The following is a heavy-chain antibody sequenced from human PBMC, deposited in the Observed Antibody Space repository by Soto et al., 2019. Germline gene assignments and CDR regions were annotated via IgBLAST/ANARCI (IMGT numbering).Heavy chain of an antibody. Sequence: QVQLVESGGGVVQPGRSLRLSCAASGFTFSTYAMHWVRQAPGKGLEWVAVISYDGSNKYYADSVKGRFTISRDTSKNTLYLQMNSLRAEDTAVYYCARDKSPYSSGWHNRHFDYWGQGTLVTVSS. CDR2: ISYDGSNK. J-gene: IGHJ4*02. CDR1: GFTFSTYA. CDR3: ARDKSPYSSGWHNRHFDY. V-gene: IGHV3-30-3*01. D-gene: IGHD6-19*01.